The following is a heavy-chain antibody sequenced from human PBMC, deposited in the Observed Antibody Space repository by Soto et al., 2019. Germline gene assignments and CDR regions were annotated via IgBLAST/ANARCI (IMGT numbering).Heavy chain of an antibody. Sequence: GGSLRLSCTTSGFTFGDYAMSWFRQAPGKGLEWVGFIRTKAYGGTTEYAASVKGRFTISRDDSKSIAYLQMNSLKTEDTAVYYCTRKTVGATTMIDYWGQGTLVTVSS. D-gene: IGHD1-26*01. CDR3: TRKTVGATTMIDY. J-gene: IGHJ4*02. CDR2: IRTKAYGGTT. V-gene: IGHV3-49*03. CDR1: GFTFGDYA.